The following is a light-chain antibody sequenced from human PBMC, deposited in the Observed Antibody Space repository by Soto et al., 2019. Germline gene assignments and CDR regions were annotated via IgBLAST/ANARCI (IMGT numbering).Light chain of an antibody. J-gene: IGLJ1*01. V-gene: IGLV2-14*01. CDR1: SSDIGGYDY. Sequence: SVLPKPASLTGSPGQSITIPCTGTSSDIGGYDYVSWYQQRPGKAPKLMIYDVTNRPSGVSNRFSGSKSGDTASLTISGLQAEDEADYYCSSYTSTNTPLVFGTGTKVTVL. CDR2: DVT. CDR3: SSYTSTNTPLV.